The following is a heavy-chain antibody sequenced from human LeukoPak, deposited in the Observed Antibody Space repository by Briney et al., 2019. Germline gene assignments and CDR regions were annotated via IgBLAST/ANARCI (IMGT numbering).Heavy chain of an antibody. CDR3: ARDHPESLGAEGGYFDY. Sequence: GGSLRLSCAASGFTFSSYSMNWVRQAPGKGLEWVSSISSSSSYIYYADSVKGRFTISRDNAKNSLYLQMNSLRAEDTAVYYCARDHPESLGAEGGYFDYWGQGTLVTVSS. CDR2: ISSSSSYI. V-gene: IGHV3-21*01. D-gene: IGHD1-26*01. J-gene: IGHJ4*02. CDR1: GFTFSSYS.